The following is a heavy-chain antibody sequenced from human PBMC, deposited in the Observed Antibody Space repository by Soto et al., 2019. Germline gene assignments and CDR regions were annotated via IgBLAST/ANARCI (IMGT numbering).Heavy chain of an antibody. V-gene: IGHV3-9*01. D-gene: IGHD6-13*01. J-gene: IGHJ4*02. Sequence: VQLVESGGGLVQPGRSLRLSCAASGFTFDDYAMHWVRQAPGKGLEWVSGISWNSGSIGYADSVKGRFTISRDNAKNSLYLQMNSLRAEDTALYYCAKDKAAAGLYYYDYWGQGTLVTVSS. CDR3: AKDKAAAGLYYYDY. CDR1: GFTFDDYA. CDR2: ISWNSGSI.